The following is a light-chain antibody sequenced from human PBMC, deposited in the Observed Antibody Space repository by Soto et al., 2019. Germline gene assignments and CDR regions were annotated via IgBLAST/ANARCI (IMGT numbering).Light chain of an antibody. V-gene: IGKV3-11*01. J-gene: IGKJ1*01. Sequence: EIVLTQFPATLSLSPGERATLSCRASQSVSTYLAWYQQKPGQAPRLLIYGASNRATGIPARFSGSGSGTDFTLTIGSLEPEDSAVYYCHQRGTWPETFGQGTRWIS. CDR2: GAS. CDR3: HQRGTWPET. CDR1: QSVSTY.